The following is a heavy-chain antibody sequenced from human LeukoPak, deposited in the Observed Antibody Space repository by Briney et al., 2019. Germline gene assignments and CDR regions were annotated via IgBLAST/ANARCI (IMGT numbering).Heavy chain of an antibody. V-gene: IGHV1-8*02. CDR1: GGTFSSYA. CDR3: ARGNRLYSSSWSSLPFDI. D-gene: IGHD6-13*01. Sequence: ASVKVSCKASGGTFSSYAISWVRQAPGQGLEWVGWMNPRSGYTGYLQKFQGRVTMTGSTSISTAYLELNSLTSEDTAVYYCARGNRLYSSSWSSLPFDIWGQGSMVTVSS. CDR2: MNPRSGYT. J-gene: IGHJ3*02.